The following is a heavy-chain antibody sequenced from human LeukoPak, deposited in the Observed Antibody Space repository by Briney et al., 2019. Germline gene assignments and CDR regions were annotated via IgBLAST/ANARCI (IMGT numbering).Heavy chain of an antibody. CDR3: ARDTIVGATGGSWFDP. J-gene: IGHJ5*02. CDR1: GGTFSSYA. CDR2: FDPEDGET. D-gene: IGHD1-26*01. Sequence: GSSVKVSCKASGGTFSSYAISWVRQAPGKGLEWMGGFDPEDGETIYAQKFQGRVTMTEDTSTDTAYMELSSLRSEDTAVYYCARDTIVGATGGSWFDPWGQGTLVTVSS. V-gene: IGHV1-24*01.